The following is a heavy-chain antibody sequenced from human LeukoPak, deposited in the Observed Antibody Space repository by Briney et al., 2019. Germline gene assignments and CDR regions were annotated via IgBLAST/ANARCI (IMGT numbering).Heavy chain of an antibody. CDR2: ISGSGGST. J-gene: IGHJ4*02. V-gene: IGHV3-23*01. CDR1: GFTFSSYG. CDR3: AKREDRRRVIPPPFDY. Sequence: GGTLRLSCAASGFTFSSYGMSWVRQAPGKGLEWVSAISGSGGSTYYADSVKGRFTISRDNSKNTLYLQMNSLRAEDTAVYYCAKREDRRRVIPPPFDYWGQGTLVTVSS. D-gene: IGHD3-22*01.